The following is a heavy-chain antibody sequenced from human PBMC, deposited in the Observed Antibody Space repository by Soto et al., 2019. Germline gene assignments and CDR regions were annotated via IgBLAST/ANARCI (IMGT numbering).Heavy chain of an antibody. J-gene: IGHJ4*02. CDR1: GFTFSSFA. Sequence: EMQLLESGGGLVQPGGSLRLSCAASGFTFSSFAMSWVRQAPGKGLDWVSAISGSGGSTYSADSVKGRFTISRDNSNNLLFLEMKNMRTEDTALYYCTRDGPIRGLLELHVKYSDYWGRGTHVAVSS. D-gene: IGHD1-7*01. V-gene: IGHV3-23*01. CDR2: ISGSGGST. CDR3: TRDGPIRGLLELHVKYSDY.